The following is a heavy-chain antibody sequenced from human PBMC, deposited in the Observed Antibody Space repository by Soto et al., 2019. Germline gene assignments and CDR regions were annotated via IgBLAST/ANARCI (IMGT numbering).Heavy chain of an antibody. Sequence: SVKVSCKASGGTFSSYTISGVRQAPGQGLEWMGRIIPILGIANYAQKFQGRVTITADKSTSTAYMELSSLRSEDTAVYYCAREAVVVNRYFDYWGQGTLVTVSS. CDR2: IIPILGIA. V-gene: IGHV1-69*04. CDR3: AREAVVVNRYFDY. CDR1: GGTFSSYT. J-gene: IGHJ4*02. D-gene: IGHD3-22*01.